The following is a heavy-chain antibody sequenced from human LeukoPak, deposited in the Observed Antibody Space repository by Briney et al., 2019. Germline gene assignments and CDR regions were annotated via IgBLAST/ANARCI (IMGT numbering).Heavy chain of an antibody. Sequence: GSSVKVSCKASVGTFSSYAISWVRQAPGQGLEWVGGIIPIFGTANYAQKFQGRVTITADESTSTAYMELSSLRSEDTAVYYCARDTDCSSTSCPIGAFDIWGQGTMVTVSS. CDR3: ARDTDCSSTSCPIGAFDI. CDR2: IIPIFGTA. J-gene: IGHJ3*02. V-gene: IGHV1-69*01. CDR1: VGTFSSYA. D-gene: IGHD2-2*01.